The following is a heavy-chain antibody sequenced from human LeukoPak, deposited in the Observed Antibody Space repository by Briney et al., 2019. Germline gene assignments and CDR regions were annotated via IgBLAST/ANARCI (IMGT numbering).Heavy chain of an antibody. Sequence: PGGSLRLSCAASGFTFSSYGMHWVRQAPGKGLEWVAFIRYDGSNKYYADSVKGRFTISRDNSKNTLYLQMNSLRAEDTAVYYCAKDMTTVTGFVDYWGQGTLVTVSS. CDR1: GFTFSSYG. V-gene: IGHV3-30*02. CDR2: IRYDGSNK. CDR3: AKDMTTVTGFVDY. D-gene: IGHD4-17*01. J-gene: IGHJ4*02.